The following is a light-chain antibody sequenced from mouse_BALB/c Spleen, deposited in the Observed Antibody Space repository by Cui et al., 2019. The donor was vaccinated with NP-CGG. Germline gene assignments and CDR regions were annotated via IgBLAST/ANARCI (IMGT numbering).Light chain of an antibody. J-gene: IGLJ1*01. CDR2: GTN. V-gene: IGLV1*01. CDR3: ALWYSNHWV. Sequence: QPVATQVYPLTTSPGEPVTLTCRSSTGAVTTSNYANWVQEKPDHLFTGLIGGTNNRAPGVPARFSGSLIGDKAALTITGAQTEDEAIYFCALWYSNHWVFGGGTKLTVL. CDR1: TGAVTTSNY.